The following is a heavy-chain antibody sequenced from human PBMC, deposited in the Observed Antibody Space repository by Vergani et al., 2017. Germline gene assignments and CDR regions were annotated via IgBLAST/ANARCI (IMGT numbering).Heavy chain of an antibody. J-gene: IGHJ4*02. D-gene: IGHD4-17*01. CDR3: ARDARLGYGDYGGVFDY. CDR1: GGSISSSSYY. CDR2: IYYSGST. Sequence: QVQLQESGPGLVKPSETLSLTCTVSGGSISSSSYYWGWIRQPPGKGLEWIGSIYYSGSTYYNPSLKSRVTISVDTSKNQFSLKLSSVTAADTAVYYCARDARLGYGDYGGVFDYWGQGTLVTVSS. V-gene: IGHV4-39*02.